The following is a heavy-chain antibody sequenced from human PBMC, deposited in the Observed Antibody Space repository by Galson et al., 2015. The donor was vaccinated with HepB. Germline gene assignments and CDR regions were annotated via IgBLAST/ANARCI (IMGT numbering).Heavy chain of an antibody. Sequence: SLRLSCAASGFTFSSYAMHWVRQAPGKGLEWVAVISYDGSNKYYADSVKGRFTISRDNSKNTLYLQMNSLRAEDTAVYYCAREDYGSGSYWHWGQGTLVTVSS. D-gene: IGHD3-10*01. CDR2: ISYDGSNK. CDR1: GFTFSSYA. J-gene: IGHJ4*02. V-gene: IGHV3-30-3*01. CDR3: AREDYGSGSYWH.